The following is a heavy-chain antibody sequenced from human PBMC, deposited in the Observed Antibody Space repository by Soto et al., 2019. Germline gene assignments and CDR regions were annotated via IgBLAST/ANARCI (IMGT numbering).Heavy chain of an antibody. J-gene: IGHJ5*02. V-gene: IGHV1-8*01. CDR3: ARMATPGNLNWFDP. CDR2: MNPNSGNG. CDR1: GYAFSNND. Sequence: GASVKVSCKASGYAFSNNDISWVRQSTGQGLEWMGWMNPNSGNGGYAQKFQGRVTMTRDTSTSTAYMELSSLASDDTAIYYCARMATPGNLNWFDPWGQGTLVTVSS.